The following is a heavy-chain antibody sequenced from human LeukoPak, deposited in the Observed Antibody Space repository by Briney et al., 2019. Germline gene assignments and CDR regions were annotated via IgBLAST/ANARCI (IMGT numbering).Heavy chain of an antibody. Sequence: SETLSLTCTVSGGSISSSSYYWGWIRQPPGNGLEWIGSIYYSGSTNYNPSLKSRVTISVDTSKNQFSLKLSSVTAADTAVYYCARDLSGGWGLDYWGQGTLVTVSS. CDR3: ARDLSGGWGLDY. J-gene: IGHJ4*02. CDR1: GGSISSSSYY. D-gene: IGHD6-19*01. CDR2: IYYSGST. V-gene: IGHV4-39*07.